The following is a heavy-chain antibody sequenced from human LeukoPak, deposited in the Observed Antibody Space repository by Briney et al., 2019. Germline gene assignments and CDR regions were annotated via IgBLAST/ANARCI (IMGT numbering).Heavy chain of an antibody. Sequence: SDTLSLTCTVCGGSISRYYWIGIRQPPGKGLECFGYIYYSGSTNYNPSLKSRVTISVDTSKNQFSLKLSSVTAADTAVYYCARRVGYGDYGYCDLWGRGTLVTVSS. D-gene: IGHD4-17*01. CDR2: IYYSGST. CDR1: GGSISRYY. V-gene: IGHV4-59*08. J-gene: IGHJ2*01. CDR3: ARRVGYGDYGYCDL.